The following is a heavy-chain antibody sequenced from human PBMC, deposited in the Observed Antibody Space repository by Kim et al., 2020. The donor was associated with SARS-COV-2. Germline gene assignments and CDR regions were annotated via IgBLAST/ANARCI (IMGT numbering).Heavy chain of an antibody. CDR3: AREQDYYGSGSSYVDY. CDR2: INTNTGNP. V-gene: IGHV7-4-1*02. Sequence: ASVKVSCKASGYTFTSYAMNWVRQAPGQGLEWMGWINTNTGNPTYAQDFTGRFVFSLDTSVSTAYLQISSLKAEDTAVYYCAREQDYYGSGSSYVDYWGQGTLVTVSS. J-gene: IGHJ4*02. CDR1: GYTFTSYA. D-gene: IGHD3-10*01.